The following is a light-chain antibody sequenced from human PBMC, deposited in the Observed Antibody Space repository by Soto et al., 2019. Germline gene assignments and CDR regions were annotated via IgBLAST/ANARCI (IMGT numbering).Light chain of an antibody. CDR1: SSDVGGYNY. Sequence: QSALTQPASVSGSPGQSITISCTGTSSDVGGYNYVSWYQQHPDKAPKLMIYDVSNRPSGVSNRFSGSKSGNTASLTISGLQAADEADYYCSSYTSSNTYVFGTGTKLTVL. V-gene: IGLV2-14*01. J-gene: IGLJ1*01. CDR3: SSYTSSNTYV. CDR2: DVS.